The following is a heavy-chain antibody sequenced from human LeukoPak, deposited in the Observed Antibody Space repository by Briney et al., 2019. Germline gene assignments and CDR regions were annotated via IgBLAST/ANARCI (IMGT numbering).Heavy chain of an antibody. CDR1: GYTFPSFG. J-gene: IGHJ6*02. V-gene: IGHV1-69*13. CDR2: IIPIFGTA. D-gene: IGHD6-19*01. CDR3: ARDLSPYSSGWYYYYGMDV. Sequence: SVKVSCKTSGYTFPSFGITWIRQVPGQGLEWMGGIIPIFGTANYAQKFQGRVTITADESTSTAYMELSSLRSEDTAVYYCARDLSPYSSGWYYYYGMDVWGQGTTVTVSS.